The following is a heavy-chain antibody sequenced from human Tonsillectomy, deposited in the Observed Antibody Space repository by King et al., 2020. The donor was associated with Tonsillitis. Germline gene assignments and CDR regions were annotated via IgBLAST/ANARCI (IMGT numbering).Heavy chain of an antibody. Sequence: QLQESGPGLVKPSETLSLTCKVSGASISRSTPYWGWIRQTPGKGLEWIGTVYYSGRAYYNPSFKSRVTIEVDTSKNQFSLGVTSATAADTAVYFCVRGQTNFDVWGRGTLVTVSS. J-gene: IGHJ2*01. V-gene: IGHV4-39*07. CDR3: VRGQTNFDV. CDR1: GASISRSTPY. CDR2: VYYSGRA. D-gene: IGHD2-8*01.